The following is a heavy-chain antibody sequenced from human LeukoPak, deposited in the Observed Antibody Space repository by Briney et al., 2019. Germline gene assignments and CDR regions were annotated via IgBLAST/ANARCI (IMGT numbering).Heavy chain of an antibody. CDR1: GYTFTSYY. CDR3: ARGSSYDFWSGYPQSHFDY. Sequence: GASVKVSCKASGYTFTSYYMHWVRQAPGQGLEWMGIINPSGGSTSYAQKFQGRVTMTRDTSTSTVYMELSSLRSEDTAVYYCARGSSYDFWSGYPQSHFDYWGQGTLVTVSS. CDR2: INPSGGST. J-gene: IGHJ4*02. D-gene: IGHD3-3*01. V-gene: IGHV1-46*01.